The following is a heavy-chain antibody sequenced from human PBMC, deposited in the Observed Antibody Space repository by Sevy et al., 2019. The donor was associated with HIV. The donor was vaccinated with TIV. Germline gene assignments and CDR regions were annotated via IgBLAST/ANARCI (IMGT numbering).Heavy chain of an antibody. V-gene: IGHV3-73*01. J-gene: IGHJ6*02. CDR2: IRSKANSYAT. CDR1: GFTFSGSA. D-gene: IGHD2-2*01. Sequence: GGSLRLSCAASGFTFSGSAMHWVRQASGKGLEWVGRIRSKANSYATAYAASVKGRFTISGDDSKNTAYLQMNSLKTEDTAVYYCTSSIVVPAAILYGGMDVWGQGTTVTVSS. CDR3: TSSIVVPAAILYGGMDV.